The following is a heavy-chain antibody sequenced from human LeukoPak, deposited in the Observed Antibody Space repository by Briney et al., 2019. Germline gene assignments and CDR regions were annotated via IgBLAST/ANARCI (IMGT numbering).Heavy chain of an antibody. J-gene: IGHJ4*02. D-gene: IGHD3-9*01. CDR3: ARDATASPYFHWFDN. V-gene: IGHV3-23*01. Sequence: GGSLRLSCAASGFTFSSYAMNWVRQAPGKGLEWVAGISSGDRTFHAESVKGRFTISRDKSKDTLYLQMNSLRAEDTAVYYCARDATASPYFHWFDNWGQGTQVIVSS. CDR2: ISSGDRT. CDR1: GFTFSSYA.